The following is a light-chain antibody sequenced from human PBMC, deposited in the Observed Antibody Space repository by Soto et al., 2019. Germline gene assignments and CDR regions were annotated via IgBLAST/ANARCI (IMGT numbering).Light chain of an antibody. V-gene: IGKV1-39*01. CDR1: QGISSY. J-gene: IGKJ1*01. Sequence: IQFTQSPSTVSSCLLDRVTITCRASQGISSYLGWDQQKPGRAPKLLIYAAYALKSGVPSRFGGSGSGTDFTLTISSLQPEDFATYYCQQSYSTPRTFGQGTKVDIK. CDR3: QQSYSTPRT. CDR2: AAY.